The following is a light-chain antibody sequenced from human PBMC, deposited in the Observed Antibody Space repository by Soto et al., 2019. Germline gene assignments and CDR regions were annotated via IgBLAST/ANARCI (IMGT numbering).Light chain of an antibody. V-gene: IGKV1-9*01. Sequence: DIQLTQSPSFLSASVGDRVTIRCRASQGISTYLAWYQQKPGNAPKLLIHVASILQRGVPSRFSGSGSGTEFTLTISSLQPEDFATYDCQQHNSYPRTFGQGTQLEIK. J-gene: IGKJ2*01. CDR1: QGISTY. CDR3: QQHNSYPRT. CDR2: VAS.